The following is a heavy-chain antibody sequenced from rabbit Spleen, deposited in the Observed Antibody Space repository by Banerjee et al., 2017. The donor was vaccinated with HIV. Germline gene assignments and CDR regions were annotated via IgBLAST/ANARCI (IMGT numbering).Heavy chain of an antibody. J-gene: IGHJ4*01. CDR1: GFSFSSSYW. CDR2: IYTGSSGTT. Sequence: QEQLEESGGGLVKPGASLTLTCKASGFSFSSSYWICWVRQAPGKGLEWIGCIYTGSSGTTYYASWAKGRFTISKTSSTTVTLQMTSLTAADTATYFCARDSLPDDSGVGYGTFNLWGPGTLVTVS. D-gene: IGHD7-1*01. V-gene: IGHV1S45*01. CDR3: ARDSLPDDSGVGYGTFNL.